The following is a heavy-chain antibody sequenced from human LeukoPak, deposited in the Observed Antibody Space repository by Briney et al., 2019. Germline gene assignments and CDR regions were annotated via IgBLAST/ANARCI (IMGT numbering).Heavy chain of an antibody. CDR3: ARDLEEDIVVVPAPPHY. Sequence: GGSLRLSCAASGFTFDDFGMSWVRQVPGKGLQWVSGINWSGDAAGYGDSVKGRFTISRDNANNSLYLQMNSLRAEDTAVYYCARDLEEDIVVVPAPPHYWGQGTLVTVSS. CDR2: INWSGDAA. J-gene: IGHJ4*02. D-gene: IGHD2-2*01. V-gene: IGHV3-20*04. CDR1: GFTFDDFG.